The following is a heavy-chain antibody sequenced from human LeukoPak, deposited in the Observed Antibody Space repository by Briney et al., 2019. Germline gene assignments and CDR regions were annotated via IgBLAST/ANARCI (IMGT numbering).Heavy chain of an antibody. Sequence: SETLSLTCTVSGGSISSSSWSWIRQPPGKGLEWIGYISYSGNTNYNPSLKSRVTISLDTSNKQFSLKLSSVTAADTAVYYCARGPDHGDYYFWGQGTLVTVSS. CDR2: ISYSGNT. CDR1: GGSISSSS. J-gene: IGHJ4*02. V-gene: IGHV4-59*01. CDR3: ARGPDHGDYYF. D-gene: IGHD4-17*01.